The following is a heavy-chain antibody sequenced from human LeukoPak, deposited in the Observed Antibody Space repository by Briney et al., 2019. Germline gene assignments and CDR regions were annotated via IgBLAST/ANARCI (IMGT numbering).Heavy chain of an antibody. CDR3: ARMGLGCSSTSCYFDY. CDR1: GGSISSYY. Sequence: SETLSLTCTVSGGSISSYYWGWIRQPPGKGLEWIGYIYYSGSTNYNPSLKSRVTISVDTSKNQFSLKLSSVTAADTAVYYCARMGLGCSSTSCYFDYWGQGTLVTVSS. D-gene: IGHD2-2*01. V-gene: IGHV4-59*01. J-gene: IGHJ4*02. CDR2: IYYSGST.